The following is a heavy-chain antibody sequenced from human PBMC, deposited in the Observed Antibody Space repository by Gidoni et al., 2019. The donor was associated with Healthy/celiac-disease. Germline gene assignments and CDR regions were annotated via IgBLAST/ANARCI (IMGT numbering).Heavy chain of an antibody. Sequence: QVQLVQSGAEVKKPGSSVKVSCNASGRTFSSYAISWVRQAPGQGLEWMGGIIPIFGTANYAQKFQGRVTITADKSTSTAYMELSSLRSEDTAVDYCARGPHAIGWFDPWGQGTLVTVSS. CDR1: GRTFSSYA. CDR3: ARGPHAIGWFDP. J-gene: IGHJ5*02. CDR2: IIPIFGTA. V-gene: IGHV1-69*06.